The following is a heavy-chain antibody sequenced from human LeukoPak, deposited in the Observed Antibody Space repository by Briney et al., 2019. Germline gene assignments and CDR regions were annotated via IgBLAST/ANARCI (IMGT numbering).Heavy chain of an antibody. CDR1: GGSISTYY. CDR3: ARFAATPPYYQYYYMDV. Sequence: SETLSLTCTVSGGSISTYYWSWIRQPPGKGLEWIGYIYYSGSTGYNPSLKSRVTISVDTSKNHFSLNLSSVTAPDTALYYCARFAATPPYYQYYYMDVWGKGTTVTISS. D-gene: IGHD2-15*01. J-gene: IGHJ6*03. CDR2: IYYSGST. V-gene: IGHV4-59*01.